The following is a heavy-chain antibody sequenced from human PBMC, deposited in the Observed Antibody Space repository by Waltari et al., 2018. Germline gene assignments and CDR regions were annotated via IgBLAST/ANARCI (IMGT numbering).Heavy chain of an antibody. CDR3: ARGTGGYSGYAPGFDY. CDR1: GFTVSSNY. Sequence: EVQLVESGGGLVQPGGSLRLSCAASGFTVSSNYMSWVRQAPGKGLEGVSVIYSGGSTYYADSVKGRFTISRDNSKNTLYLQMNSLRAEDTAVYYCARGTGGYSGYAPGFDYWGQGTLVTVSS. D-gene: IGHD5-12*01. J-gene: IGHJ4*02. V-gene: IGHV3-66*02. CDR2: IYSGGST.